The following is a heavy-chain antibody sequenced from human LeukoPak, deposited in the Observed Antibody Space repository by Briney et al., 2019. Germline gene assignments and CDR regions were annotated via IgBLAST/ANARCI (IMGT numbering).Heavy chain of an antibody. V-gene: IGHV3-43*01. Sequence: GGSLRLSCAASGFTSDDYTMHWVRQAPGKGLEWVSLISWDGGSTYYADSVKGRFTISRDNSENSLYLQMNSLRTEDTALYYCAKDLDCSSTSCYTYYYYGMDVWGQGTTVTVSS. J-gene: IGHJ6*02. CDR3: AKDLDCSSTSCYTYYYYGMDV. CDR2: ISWDGGST. CDR1: GFTSDDYT. D-gene: IGHD2-2*02.